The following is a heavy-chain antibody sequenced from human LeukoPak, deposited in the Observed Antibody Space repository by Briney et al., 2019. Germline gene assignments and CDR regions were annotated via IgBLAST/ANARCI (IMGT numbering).Heavy chain of an antibody. V-gene: IGHV3-30*02. D-gene: IGHD3-22*01. CDR3: AKDTGTDYYDSSGYYGGFDP. Sequence: GGSLRLSCAASGFTFSSYGMHWVRQAPGKGLEWVAFIRYDGSNKYYADSVKGRLTISRDNSKNTLYLQMNSLRAEDTAVYYCAKDTGTDYYDSSGYYGGFDPWGQGTLVTVSS. CDR2: IRYDGSNK. CDR1: GFTFSSYG. J-gene: IGHJ5*02.